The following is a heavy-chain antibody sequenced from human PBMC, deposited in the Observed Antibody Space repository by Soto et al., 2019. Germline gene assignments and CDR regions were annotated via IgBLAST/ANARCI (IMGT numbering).Heavy chain of an antibody. Sequence: GWSLGLCCAASVFTFRSYAMGWVRQGPCKGLEWVAVVSIGGSTHYADSVRGRFTISRDNSKSTLSLQMNSLTAEDTAVYFCAKRRGAGGHFDYWGQGALVTVSS. CDR3: AKRRGAGGHFDY. CDR1: VFTFRSYA. J-gene: IGHJ4*02. V-gene: IGHV3-23*01. CDR2: VSIGGST. D-gene: IGHD2-15*01.